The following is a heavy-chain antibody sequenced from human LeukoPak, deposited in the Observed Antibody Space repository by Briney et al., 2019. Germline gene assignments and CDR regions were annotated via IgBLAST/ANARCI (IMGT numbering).Heavy chain of an antibody. D-gene: IGHD5-12*01. J-gene: IGHJ6*03. V-gene: IGHV1-2*02. CDR2: INPNSGVT. CDR1: GYTFSGFY. Sequence: GASVKLSCKASGYTFSGFYILWVRQAPGQGLEWMGWINPNSGVTNYAQKLQGRVTITRDTSIDTAYMQLSRLRSDDTAVYYCAKDRYGDYEAPFHYYMDAWGRGTTVTVSS. CDR3: AKDRYGDYEAPFHYYMDA.